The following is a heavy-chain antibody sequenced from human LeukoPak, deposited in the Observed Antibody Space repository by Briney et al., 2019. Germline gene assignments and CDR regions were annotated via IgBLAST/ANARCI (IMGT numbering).Heavy chain of an antibody. V-gene: IGHV3-48*03. Sequence: GGSLRLSCAASGFTFSSYEMNWVRQAPGKGLEWVSYISSSGSTIYYADSVKGRFTISRDNAKNSLYLQMNSLRAEDTAVYYCARDRPCSGGCCSRQDVWGKGTTVTISS. CDR1: GFTFSSYE. CDR3: ARDRPCSGGCCSRQDV. CDR2: ISSSGSTI. J-gene: IGHJ6*04. D-gene: IGHD2-15*01.